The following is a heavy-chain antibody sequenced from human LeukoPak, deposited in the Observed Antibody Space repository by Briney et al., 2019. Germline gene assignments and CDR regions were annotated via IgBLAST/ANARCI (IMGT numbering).Heavy chain of an antibody. CDR1: GFTFTNSA. V-gene: IGHV3-23*01. J-gene: IGHJ3*01. Sequence: GGSLSLSCAASGFTFTNSALVSARLPPGNGLEWDSAISGRGTVYADAPKGRFTLSRDNSKNTLYLQMNSLRAEDTAVYYCARDPNGEYIGAFDFRGQVTMVTFSS. CDR3: ARDPNGEYIGAFDF. D-gene: IGHD4-17*01. CDR2: ISGRGT.